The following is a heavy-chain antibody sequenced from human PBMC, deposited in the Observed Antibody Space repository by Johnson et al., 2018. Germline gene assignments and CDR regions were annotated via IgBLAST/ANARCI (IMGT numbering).Heavy chain of an antibody. D-gene: IGHD3-10*01. V-gene: IGHV3-30*18. CDR1: GFTFSTYG. CDR3: AKDMVRGVIILGGTTVYGMDV. Sequence: QVQLVESGGGLVKPGGSLRLSCEASGFTFSTYGMHWVRQTPGKGLEWVAGISSDGTNKNYTDSVRGRFTISKDNSKNTLYLQMKSLRAEETALYYCAKDMVRGVIILGGTTVYGMDVWGQGTTVTVSS. J-gene: IGHJ6*02. CDR2: ISSDGTNK.